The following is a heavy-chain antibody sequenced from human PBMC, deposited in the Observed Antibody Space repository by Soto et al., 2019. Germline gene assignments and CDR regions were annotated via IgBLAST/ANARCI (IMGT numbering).Heavy chain of an antibody. J-gene: IGHJ6*02. CDR1: GFTLSTYG. CDR3: ARIRGYYYGLDV. CDR2: ITGTGGNT. V-gene: IGHV3-23*01. Sequence: EVQLLESGGGLVQPGGSLRLSYAASGFTLSTYGMTWVRQAPGKGLEWVSAITGTGGNTYYVESVKGRFTVSRDNSKNMLYLQVNSLRAEDTAVYYCARIRGYYYGLDVWDQGTTVTVSS.